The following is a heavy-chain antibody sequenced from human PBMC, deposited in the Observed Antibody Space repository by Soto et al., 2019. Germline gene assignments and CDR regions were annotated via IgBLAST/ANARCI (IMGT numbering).Heavy chain of an antibody. CDR3: ARDTGSYGGRAFDI. V-gene: IGHV3-30-3*01. Sequence: QVQLVESGGGVVQPGRSLRLSCAASGFTFSSYAMHWVRQAPGKGLEWVAVISYDGSNKYYADSVKGRFTISRDNSKNTLYLQMNSLRAEDTAVYYCARDTGSYGGRAFDIWGQGTMVTVSS. D-gene: IGHD1-26*01. CDR1: GFTFSSYA. CDR2: ISYDGSNK. J-gene: IGHJ3*02.